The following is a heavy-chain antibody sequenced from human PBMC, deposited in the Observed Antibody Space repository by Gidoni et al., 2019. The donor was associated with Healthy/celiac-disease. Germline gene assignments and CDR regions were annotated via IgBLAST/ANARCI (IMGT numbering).Heavy chain of an antibody. CDR3: ARGSSTMFGVVAGYNWFDP. V-gene: IGHV4-31*03. D-gene: IGHD3-3*01. CDR1: GVLIRSGGSY. J-gene: IGHJ5*02. Sequence: QVPLQESRTGLVTPSQTLSVICTVSGVLIRSGGSYWSWISQHPGKGLEWIGYIYYSGSTYYNPSRKSRVTISVETSKNQFSLKLSSVTAADTAVYYCARGSSTMFGVVAGYNWFDPWGQGTLVTVSS. CDR2: IYYSGST.